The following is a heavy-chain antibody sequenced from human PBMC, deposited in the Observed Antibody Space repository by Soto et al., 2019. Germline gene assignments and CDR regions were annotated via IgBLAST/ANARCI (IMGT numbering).Heavy chain of an antibody. CDR2: ISDSGSTI. J-gene: IGHJ5*02. D-gene: IGHD3-3*01. CDR1: VFTFSDYY. Sequence: PGGSLRLSCAASVFTFSDYYMIWIRQAPGKGLEWVSYISDSGSTISYADSVKGRFTISRDNAKYSLYLQMNSLRAEDTAVYYCARSPPYDFWTGYPNWFDPWGQGTLVTVSS. CDR3: ARSPPYDFWTGYPNWFDP. V-gene: IGHV3-11*01.